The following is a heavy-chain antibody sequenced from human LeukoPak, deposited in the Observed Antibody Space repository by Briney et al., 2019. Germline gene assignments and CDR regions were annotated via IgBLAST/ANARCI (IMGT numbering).Heavy chain of an antibody. V-gene: IGHV3-74*01. CDR1: GFSFSDHW. J-gene: IGHJ4*01. CDR3: ARGRGGN. CDR2: ITTDGTP. Sequence: QPGGSLRLSCATSGFSFSDHWMYWVRQVPGKGLVWISNITTDGTPTYADSVKGRLTLSRDNAKTTLYLQMISLRAEDTDVYFCARGRGGNWGHGTLVTVSS. D-gene: IGHD3-16*01.